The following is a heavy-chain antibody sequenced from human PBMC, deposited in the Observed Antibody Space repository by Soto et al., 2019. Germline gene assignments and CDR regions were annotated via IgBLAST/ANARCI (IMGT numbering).Heavy chain of an antibody. J-gene: IGHJ5*02. CDR2: ITGSGAGS. V-gene: IGHV3-23*01. D-gene: IGHD6-13*01. Sequence: EVQLLESGGGWLQPGGSLRLSCAASGFTFSGYAMNWVRQAPGKGLEWVSGITGSGAGSYYSDSVKGRFTISRDNSKNPLYLQMNSLRAEDTAVYYCAKAYSNSWPNDWFDPWGQGTLVTVSS. CDR1: GFTFSGYA. CDR3: AKAYSNSWPNDWFDP.